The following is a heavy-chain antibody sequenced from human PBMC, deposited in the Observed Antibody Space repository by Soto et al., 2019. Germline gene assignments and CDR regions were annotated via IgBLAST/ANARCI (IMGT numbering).Heavy chain of an antibody. D-gene: IGHD2-8*01. J-gene: IGHJ4*02. V-gene: IGHV4-31*01. CDR3: TTRVMTLYHFDA. Sequence: QVQLQESGPGLVKPSQTLSLTCSVSGDSISRYGFYWSCIRQRPGKGLEWIGYISYSGNPYLNTSLRSKATILIDTSKNQFSLRLSSVTAADTAVYYCTTRVMTLYHFDAWGQGNLVTVSS. CDR1: GDSISRYGFY. CDR2: ISYSGNP.